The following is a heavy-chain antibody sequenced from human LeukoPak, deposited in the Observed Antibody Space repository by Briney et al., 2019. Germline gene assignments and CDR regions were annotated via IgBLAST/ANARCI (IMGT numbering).Heavy chain of an antibody. D-gene: IGHD6-19*01. J-gene: IGHJ4*02. V-gene: IGHV1-2*02. CDR3: ASTAVAGSPYYFDY. Sequence: ASVKVSCKASGHTFTGYYMHWVRQAPGQGLEWMGWINPNSGGTNYAQKFQGRVTMTRDTSISTAYMELSRLRSDDTAVYYCASTAVAGSPYYFDYWGQGTLVTVSS. CDR2: INPNSGGT. CDR1: GHTFTGYY.